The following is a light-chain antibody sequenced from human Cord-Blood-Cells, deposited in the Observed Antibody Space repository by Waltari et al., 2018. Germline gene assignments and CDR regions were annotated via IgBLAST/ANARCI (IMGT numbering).Light chain of an antibody. CDR3: AAWDDSLNAYV. V-gene: IGLV1-36*01. CDR1: SSNIGNNP. J-gene: IGLJ1*01. CDR2: YDD. Sequence: QSVLTQPPSVSEAPRQRVTISCSGSSSNIGNNPVNWYQQLPGKAPKLLIYYDDLLPSGVSDRFSGSKSGTSASLAISGLQSEDEADYYCAAWDDSLNAYVFGTGTKVTVL.